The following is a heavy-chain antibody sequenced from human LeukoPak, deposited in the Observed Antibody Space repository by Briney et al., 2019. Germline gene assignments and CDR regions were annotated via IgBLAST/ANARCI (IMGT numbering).Heavy chain of an antibody. D-gene: IGHD3-22*01. CDR3: ARGDYYDNSGSFNDAFDV. CDR1: GFTFSYHA. CDR2: ISYDGSNK. Sequence: GGSLRLSCAASGFTFSYHAIHWVRQAPGKGLEWAAGISYDGSNKYYADSVKDRFTISRDNSKNTVYLQMNTLRPEDTAVYYCARGDYYDNSGSFNDAFDVWGQGTVVTVSS. V-gene: IGHV3-30-3*01. J-gene: IGHJ3*01.